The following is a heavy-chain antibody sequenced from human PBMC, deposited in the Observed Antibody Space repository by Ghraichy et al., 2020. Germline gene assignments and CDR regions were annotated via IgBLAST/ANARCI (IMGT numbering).Heavy chain of an antibody. CDR3: ARAYYGSGSYSNYYYYYYMDV. Sequence: SQTLSLTCTVSGGSISSYYWSWIRQPPGKGLEWIGYIYYSGSTNYNPSLKSRVTISVDTSKNQFSLKLSSVTAADTAVYYCARAYYGSGSYSNYYYYYYMDVWGKGTTFTVSS. J-gene: IGHJ6*03. V-gene: IGHV4-59*01. CDR1: GGSISSYY. CDR2: IYYSGST. D-gene: IGHD3-10*01.